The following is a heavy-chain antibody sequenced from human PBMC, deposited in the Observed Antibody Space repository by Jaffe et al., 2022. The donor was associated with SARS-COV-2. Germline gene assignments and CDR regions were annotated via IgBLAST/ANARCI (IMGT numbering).Heavy chain of an antibody. CDR1: GFTFSTYA. V-gene: IGHV3-23*01. CDR2: IGGSGSPT. CDR3: ARDKGGSISGLGDS. J-gene: IGHJ4*02. Sequence: EVLLLESGGGLVQPGGSLRLSCAASGFTFSTYAMSWVRQAPGKGLEWVTSIGGSGSPTYYTDSVRGRLTVSRDNSQDTLFLQMNSLRAEDTAVYYCARDKGGSISGLGDSWGQGTLVTVSS. D-gene: IGHD3-16*01.